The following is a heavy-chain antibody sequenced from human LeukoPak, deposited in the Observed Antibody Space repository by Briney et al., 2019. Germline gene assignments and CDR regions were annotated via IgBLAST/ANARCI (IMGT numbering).Heavy chain of an antibody. CDR1: GDSISSSRYH. D-gene: IGHD1-26*01. J-gene: IGHJ2*01. CDR2: SYYAGNS. CDR3: ARIRSDHYRNWFFDL. Sequence: SETLSLTCTVSGDSISSSRYHCGWIRQPPGKGLEWIAHSYYAGNSYYNPSLKTRVTISVDTSKNQFSLNLNSVTAADAAVYYCARIRSDHYRNWFFDLWGRGTLVIVSS. V-gene: IGHV4-39*01.